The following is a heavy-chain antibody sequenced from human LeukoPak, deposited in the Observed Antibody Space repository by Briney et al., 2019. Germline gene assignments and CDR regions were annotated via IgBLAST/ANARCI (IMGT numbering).Heavy chain of an antibody. J-gene: IGHJ6*03. V-gene: IGHV4-34*01. Sequence: SETLSLTCAVYGGSFSGYYWSWIRQPPGKGLEWIGEINHSGSTNYNPSLKSRVTITVDTSKNQFSLKLSSVTAADTAVYYCARGWQGRTAYYYYMDVWGKGTTVTVSS. CDR3: ARGWQGRTAYYYYMDV. CDR2: INHSGST. CDR1: GGSFSGYY. D-gene: IGHD2-21*02.